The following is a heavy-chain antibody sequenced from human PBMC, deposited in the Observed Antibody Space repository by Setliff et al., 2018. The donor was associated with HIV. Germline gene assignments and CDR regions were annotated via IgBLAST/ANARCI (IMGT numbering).Heavy chain of an antibody. D-gene: IGHD3-22*01. J-gene: IGHJ3*02. CDR3: ARHGHFYDSSSSDAFDI. Sequence: PPETLSLTCNVSGGSISTYYWSWIRQPPGKGLEWLGYVSYSGSTNFNPSLESRLAMSVDMSKNHFSLKLRSVTAADTAVYYCARHGHFYDSSSSDAFDIWGHGTMVTVSS. CDR2: VSYSGST. CDR1: GGSISTYY. V-gene: IGHV4-59*08.